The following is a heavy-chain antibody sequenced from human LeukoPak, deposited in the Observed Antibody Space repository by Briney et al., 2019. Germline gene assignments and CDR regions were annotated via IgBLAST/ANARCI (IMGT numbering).Heavy chain of an antibody. CDR2: ISYDGGNK. D-gene: IGHD3-3*01. CDR3: ARDGPYYDFWSGYHRGYFDY. CDR1: GFTFSSYA. Sequence: GRSLRLSCAASGFTFSSYAMHWVRQAPGKGLEWVAVISYDGGNKYYADSVKGRFTISRDNSKNTLYLQMNSLRAEDTAVYYCARDGPYYDFWSGYHRGYFDYWGQGTLVTVSS. V-gene: IGHV3-30-3*01. J-gene: IGHJ4*02.